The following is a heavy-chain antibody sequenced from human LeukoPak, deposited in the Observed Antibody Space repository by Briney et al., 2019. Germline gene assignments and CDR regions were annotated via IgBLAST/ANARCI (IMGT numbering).Heavy chain of an antibody. V-gene: IGHV3-23*01. Sequence: GRSLRLSCAASGFTFSSYAMHWVRQAPGKGLEWVSGISINGGSTYYADSVKGRYTISRDNSKNTLYLQVSSLRGEDTAVYYCAKSKSSTWRYDWFDSWGQGTLVTVSS. CDR2: ISINGGST. J-gene: IGHJ5*01. CDR3: AKSKSSTWRYDWFDS. CDR1: GFTFSSYA. D-gene: IGHD6-13*01.